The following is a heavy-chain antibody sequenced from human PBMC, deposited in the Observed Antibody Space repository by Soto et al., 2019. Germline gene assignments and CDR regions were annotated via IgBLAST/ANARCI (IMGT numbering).Heavy chain of an antibody. J-gene: IGHJ6*02. CDR1: GYSFTRYG. D-gene: IGHD3-16*01. CDR2: INAYNGNT. CDR3: AMVDVYVTPSPQDV. Sequence: QVQLVQSGAEVKNPGASVKVSCKASGYSFTRYGIGWARQAPGQGLEWMGWINAYNGNTNYAQNLQGRLTLTTDTSTTTDYMELRSLRSTDPAIYYCAMVDVYVTPSPQDVWGQGTTVTVSS. V-gene: IGHV1-18*01.